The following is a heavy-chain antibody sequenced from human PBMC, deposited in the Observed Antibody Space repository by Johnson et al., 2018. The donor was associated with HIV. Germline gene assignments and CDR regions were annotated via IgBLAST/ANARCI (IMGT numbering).Heavy chain of an antibody. CDR2: IKQDGSEK. CDR3: TTAIVVVPAAIFIGGGDRSPDAFDI. J-gene: IGHJ3*02. D-gene: IGHD2-2*01. Sequence: VQLVESGGGLVQPGGSLRLSCAASGFTFSSYWMSWVRQAPGKGLEWVANIKQDGSEKYYVDSVKGRFTISRDNAKNSLYLQMNSLKTEDTAVYYCTTAIVVVPAAIFIGGGDRSPDAFDIWGQGTMVTVSS. CDR1: GFTFSSYW. V-gene: IGHV3-7*03.